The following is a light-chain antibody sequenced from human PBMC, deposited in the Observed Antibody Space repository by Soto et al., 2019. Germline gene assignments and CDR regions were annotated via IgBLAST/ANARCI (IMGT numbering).Light chain of an antibody. CDR3: PQYGSSPFT. Sequence: EIVLTQSPATLSLSPGERATLSCGASQSVSSSYLAWYQQKPGLAPRLLIYDASSRATGIPDRFSGSGSGKNFTLTISRLEPEDFAVYYCPQYGSSPFTFGPGTKVDIK. CDR1: QSVSSSY. V-gene: IGKV3D-20*01. CDR2: DAS. J-gene: IGKJ3*01.